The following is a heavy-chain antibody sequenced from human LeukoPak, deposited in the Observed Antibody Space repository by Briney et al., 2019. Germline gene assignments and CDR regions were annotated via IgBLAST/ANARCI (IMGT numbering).Heavy chain of an antibody. CDR2: EK. D-gene: IGHD3-10*01. J-gene: IGHJ5*02. Sequence: EKYYVDSVKGRFTISRDNAKNSLYLQLNSLRAEDTAVYYCAREFATDFYGSGSYYNDWFDPWGQGTLVTVSS. V-gene: IGHV3-7*01. CDR3: AREFATDFYGSGSYYNDWFDP.